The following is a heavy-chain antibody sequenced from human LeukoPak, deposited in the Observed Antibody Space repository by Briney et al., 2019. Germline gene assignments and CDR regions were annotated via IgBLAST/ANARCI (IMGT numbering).Heavy chain of an antibody. CDR3: ARAVAVAGIGYYFDY. Sequence: PSETLSLTCAVYGGSFSSYYWSWIRQPPGKGLEWIGEINHSGSTNYNPSLKSRVTISVDTSKNQFSLKLSSVTAADTAVYYCARAVAVAGIGYYFDYWGQGTLVTVSS. V-gene: IGHV4-34*01. D-gene: IGHD6-19*01. J-gene: IGHJ4*02. CDR2: INHSGST. CDR1: GGSFSSYY.